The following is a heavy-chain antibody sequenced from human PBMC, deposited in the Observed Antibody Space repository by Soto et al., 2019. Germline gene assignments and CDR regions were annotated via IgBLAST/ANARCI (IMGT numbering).Heavy chain of an antibody. V-gene: IGHV1-24*01. CDR2: FDPEDGET. J-gene: IGHJ1*01. CDR1: GYSLTELS. Sequence: ASVKVSCKVSGYSLTELSMHWVRQAPRKGLEWMGGFDPEDGETIYAQKFQGRVTMTEDTSTDTAYMELSSLRSEDTAVYYCATAEGSCSGGSCYLTPPVYWGQGTLVTVSS. D-gene: IGHD2-15*01. CDR3: ATAEGSCSGGSCYLTPPVY.